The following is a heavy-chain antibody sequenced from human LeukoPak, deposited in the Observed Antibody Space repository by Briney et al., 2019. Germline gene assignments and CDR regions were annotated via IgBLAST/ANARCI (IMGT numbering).Heavy chain of an antibody. Sequence: GGSLRLSCAASGFTFSSYSMYWVRQAPGKGLEWVSSISSSSSYIYYADSVKGRFTISRDNAKNSLYLQMNSLRAEDTAVYYCARDGGGRSFDYWGQGTLVTVSS. CDR2: ISSSSSYI. CDR1: GFTFSSYS. V-gene: IGHV3-21*01. J-gene: IGHJ4*02. CDR3: ARDGGGRSFDY. D-gene: IGHD3-3*01.